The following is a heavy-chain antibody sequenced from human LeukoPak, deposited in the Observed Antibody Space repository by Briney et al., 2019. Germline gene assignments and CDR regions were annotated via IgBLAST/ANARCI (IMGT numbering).Heavy chain of an antibody. CDR1: GFTFSGYP. V-gene: IGHV3-7*03. CDR3: ARDNPPDY. J-gene: IGHJ4*02. Sequence: PGGSLRLSCAASGFTFSGYPIHWVRQAPGKGLEWVANIKQDGSEKSYVESVRGRFTISRDNAKNSLYLQLNSLRAEDTALYYCARDNPPDYWGQGTLVTVSS. CDR2: IKQDGSEK.